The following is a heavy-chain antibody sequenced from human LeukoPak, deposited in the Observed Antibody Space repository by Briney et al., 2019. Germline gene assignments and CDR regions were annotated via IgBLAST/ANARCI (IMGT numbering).Heavy chain of an antibody. CDR1: GGSISSYY. V-gene: IGHV4-4*07. Sequence: PSETLSLTCTVSGGSISSYYWSWIRQPAGKGLEWIGRIYTSGSTNYNPSLKSRVTMSVDTSKNQFSLKLSSVTAADTAVYYCARDLHDYGDYILPWYMDVWGKGTTVTVSS. CDR3: ARDLHDYGDYILPWYMDV. J-gene: IGHJ6*03. D-gene: IGHD4-17*01. CDR2: IYTSGST.